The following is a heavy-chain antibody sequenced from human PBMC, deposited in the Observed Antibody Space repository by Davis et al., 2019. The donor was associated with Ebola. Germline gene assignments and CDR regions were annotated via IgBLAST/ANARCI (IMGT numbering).Heavy chain of an antibody. CDR3: AKDTSNIWFDI. J-gene: IGHJ3*02. V-gene: IGHV3-23*01. D-gene: IGHD1-26*01. Sequence: GGSLRLSCAASGFTFSSNSMNWVRQAPGKGLEWVSTLCTSADTYYADSVKGRFTISRDNSKNTLYLQMNGLRVEDTAIYYCAKDTSNIWFDIWGQGTMVTVSS. CDR2: LCTSADT. CDR1: GFTFSSNS.